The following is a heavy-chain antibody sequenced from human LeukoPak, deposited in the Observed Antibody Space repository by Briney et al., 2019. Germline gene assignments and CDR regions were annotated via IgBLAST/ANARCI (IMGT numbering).Heavy chain of an antibody. CDR2: MNIDGSEK. J-gene: IGHJ4*02. Sequence: GWSLRLSCAASGFTFSNYWMGWVRQAPGKRPEWVANMNIDGSEKYYADSVKGRFTISRDNARNSVYLQMNSLRVEDTAVYYCARDPVEWELLLDCWGQGTLVTVSS. V-gene: IGHV3-7*01. CDR1: GFTFSNYW. CDR3: ARDPVEWELLLDC. D-gene: IGHD1-26*01.